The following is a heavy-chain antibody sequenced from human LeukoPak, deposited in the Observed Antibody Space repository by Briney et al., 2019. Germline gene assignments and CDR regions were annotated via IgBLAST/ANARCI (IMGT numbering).Heavy chain of an antibody. D-gene: IGHD3-3*01. V-gene: IGHV1-46*01. CDR2: VNPSGGST. J-gene: IGHJ6*02. Sequence: ASVKVSCKASGYTFTSYYMHWVRQAPGQGLEWMGIVNPSGGSTSYAQKFQGRVTMTRDTSTSTVYMELSSLRSEDTAVYYCASPHYDFWSGYYNSGAYYYGMDVWGQGTTVTVSS. CDR1: GYTFTSYY. CDR3: ASPHYDFWSGYYNSGAYYYGMDV.